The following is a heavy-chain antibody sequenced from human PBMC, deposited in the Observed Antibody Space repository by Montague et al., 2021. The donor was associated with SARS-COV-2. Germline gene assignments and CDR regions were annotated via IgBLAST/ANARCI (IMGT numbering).Heavy chain of an antibody. CDR2: VHHTGST. CDR3: ARGGHQLRFGLDV. V-gene: IGHV4-34*01. D-gene: IGHD4-17*01. J-gene: IGHJ6*02. CDR1: GGSFSSYY. Sequence: SETLSLTCAVSGGSFSSYYWSWIRQPPGKGLEWIGQVHHTGSTIYNPSLKSRVTISEDTSKNQFSLKMNSVTAADTAVYYCARGGHQLRFGLDVWGQGTTVTVSS.